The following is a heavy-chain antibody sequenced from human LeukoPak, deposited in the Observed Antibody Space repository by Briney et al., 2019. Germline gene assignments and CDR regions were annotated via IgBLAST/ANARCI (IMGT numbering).Heavy chain of an antibody. Sequence: SETLSLTCTVSGGSINKDYWSWIRQPAGKGLEWIGRIHISGSTHHNPSLKSRVTISVDTSKSQFSLKLSSVTAADTAVYYCARHMRNVLDYWGQGTLVTVSS. V-gene: IGHV4-4*07. CDR3: ARHMRNVLDY. D-gene: IGHD2-21*01. CDR2: IHISGST. CDR1: GGSINKDY. J-gene: IGHJ4*02.